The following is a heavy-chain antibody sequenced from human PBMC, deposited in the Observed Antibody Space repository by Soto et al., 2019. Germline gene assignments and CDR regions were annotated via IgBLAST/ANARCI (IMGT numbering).Heavy chain of an antibody. CDR3: AYCGGDCYSYAEYFQH. J-gene: IGHJ1*01. Sequence: QVQLVQSGAEVKKPGSSVKVSCKASGGTFSSYAISWVRQAPGQGLEWMGGIIPIFGTANYAQKFQGRVTINADESTSTAYMELSSLRSEDTAVYYCAYCGGDCYSYAEYFQHWGQGTLVTVSS. V-gene: IGHV1-69*01. D-gene: IGHD2-21*02. CDR2: IIPIFGTA. CDR1: GGTFSSYA.